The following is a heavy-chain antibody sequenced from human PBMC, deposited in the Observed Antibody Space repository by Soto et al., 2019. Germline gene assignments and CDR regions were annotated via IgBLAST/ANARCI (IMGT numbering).Heavy chain of an antibody. CDR3: AREDREYYYYYHGMDV. CDR2: INPNSGGT. D-gene: IGHD3-10*01. J-gene: IGHJ6*02. CDR1: GYTFTGYY. Sequence: ASVKVSCKASGYTFTGYYMHWVRQAPGQGLEWMGWINPNSGGTNYAQKFQGRVTMTRDTSISTAYMELSRLRSDDTAVYYCAREDREYYYYYHGMDVWGQGTTVTVSS. V-gene: IGHV1-2*02.